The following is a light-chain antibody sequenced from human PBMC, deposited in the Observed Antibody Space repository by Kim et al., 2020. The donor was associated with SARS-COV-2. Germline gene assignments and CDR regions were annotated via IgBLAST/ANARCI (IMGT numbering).Light chain of an antibody. CDR2: AAS. V-gene: IGKV1-9*01. Sequence: ASVGDTVTITCRASQVISSYLAWYQQKPGRAPKLLMYAASTWQGGVPSRFSGSGSGTDFTLTISSLQPEDFATYYCQQLNTYPRTFGGGTKVDIK. CDR1: QVISSY. CDR3: QQLNTYPRT. J-gene: IGKJ4*01.